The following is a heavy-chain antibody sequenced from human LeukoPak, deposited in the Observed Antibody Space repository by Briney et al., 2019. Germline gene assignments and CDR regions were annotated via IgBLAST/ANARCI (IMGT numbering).Heavy chain of an antibody. CDR2: ISVSGGST. CDR1: GFTFSSYA. V-gene: IGHV3-23*01. CDR3: AKRGVVTTGNCFDI. Sequence: GGSLRLSCAASGFTFSSYAMSSVRQAPGKGLEWVSGISVSGGSTNYADSVKGRFTISRDNSKNTLNLQMNSLRAEDTAVYYCAKRGVVTTGNCFDIGGQGTMVTVSS. D-gene: IGHD2-21*02. J-gene: IGHJ3*02.